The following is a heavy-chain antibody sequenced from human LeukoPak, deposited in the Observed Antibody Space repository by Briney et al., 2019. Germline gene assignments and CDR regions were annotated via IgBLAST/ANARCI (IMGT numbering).Heavy chain of an antibody. CDR1: GFTFSTYA. V-gene: IGHV3-23*01. CDR3: AKHSYRVDSFTDY. Sequence: GGSLRLSCAASGFTFSTYAMSWARQAPGKGLEWVSGISDSGGTTYYADSVKGRFTISRDNSKNTLYLQMNSLRAEDTAVYYCAKHSYRVDSFTDYWGQGTLGAVSS. CDR2: ISDSGGTT. J-gene: IGHJ4*02. D-gene: IGHD5-12*01.